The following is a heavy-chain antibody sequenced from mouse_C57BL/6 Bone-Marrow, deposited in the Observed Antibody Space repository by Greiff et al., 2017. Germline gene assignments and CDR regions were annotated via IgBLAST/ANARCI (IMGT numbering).Heavy chain of an antibody. CDR3: ARQSSPFAY. CDR2: ISSGGSYT. D-gene: IGHD1-1*01. Sequence: EVKLMESGGDLVKPGGSLKLSCAASGFTFSSYGMSWVRQTPDKRLEWVATISSGGSYTYYPDSVKGRFTISRDNAKNTLYLQMSSLKSEDTAMYYCARQSSPFAYWVQGTLVTVSA. V-gene: IGHV5-6*01. J-gene: IGHJ3*01. CDR1: GFTFSSYG.